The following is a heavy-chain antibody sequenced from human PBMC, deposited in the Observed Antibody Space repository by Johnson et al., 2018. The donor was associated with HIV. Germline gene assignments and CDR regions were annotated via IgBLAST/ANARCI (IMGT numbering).Heavy chain of an antibody. V-gene: IGHV3-23*04. J-gene: IGHJ3*02. CDR3: ARDEPTDDAFDI. CDR2: IGGSGAGT. Sequence: VQLVESGGGLVQPGGSLRLSCAASGFPFSSYAMTWVRQAPGKGLEWVSTIGGSGAGTFYADSVRGRFTVSRDNSKDTLYLQMNSLRAEDTALYYCARDEPTDDAFDIWGQGTMVTVSS. CDR1: GFPFSSYA.